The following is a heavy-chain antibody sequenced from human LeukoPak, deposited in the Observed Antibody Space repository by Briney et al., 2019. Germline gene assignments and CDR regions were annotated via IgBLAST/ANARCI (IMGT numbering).Heavy chain of an antibody. CDR1: GDSISSSSYY. V-gene: IGHV4-61*02. Sequence: PSETLSLTCTVSGDSISSSSYYWSWIRQPAGKGLEWIGRISSSGSTNYNPSLKSRVTISVDTSKNQFSLKLSSVTAADTAVYFCARGPYSYDSSGAFDIWGQGTMVTVSS. CDR2: ISSSGST. D-gene: IGHD3-22*01. J-gene: IGHJ3*02. CDR3: ARGPYSYDSSGAFDI.